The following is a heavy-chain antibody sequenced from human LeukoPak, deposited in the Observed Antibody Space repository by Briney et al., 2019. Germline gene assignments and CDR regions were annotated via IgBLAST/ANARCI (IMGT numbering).Heavy chain of an antibody. CDR2: ISAYNTNS. D-gene: IGHD3-10*01. CDR3: ARDPVVRGVYDGLDI. CDR1: GYTFSNYG. Sequence: AASVKVSCKTSGYTFSNYGITWVRQVPGQGLEWMGWISAYNTNSNYAQKFQGRVTLTTDTSTSTAYMELRRLRSDDTAVYYCARDPVVRGVYDGLDIWGQGTMVTVSS. J-gene: IGHJ3*02. V-gene: IGHV1-18*01.